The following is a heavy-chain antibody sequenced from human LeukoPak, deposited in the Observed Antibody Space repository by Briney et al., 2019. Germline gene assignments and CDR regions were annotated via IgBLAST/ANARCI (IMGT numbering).Heavy chain of an antibody. CDR3: AKEGYSSGWYGFRYYYYYMDV. J-gene: IGHJ6*03. V-gene: IGHV3-30*18. Sequence: PGRSLRLSCAASGFTFSSYGMHWVRQAPGKGLEWVAVISYDGSNKYHADSVKGRFTISRDNSKNTLYLQMNSLRAEDTAVYYCAKEGYSSGWYGFRYYYYYMDVWGKGTTVTVSS. CDR1: GFTFSSYG. CDR2: ISYDGSNK. D-gene: IGHD6-19*01.